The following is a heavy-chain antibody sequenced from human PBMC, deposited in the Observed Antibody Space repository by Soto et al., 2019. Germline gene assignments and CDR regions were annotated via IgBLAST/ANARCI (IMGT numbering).Heavy chain of an antibody. V-gene: IGHV3-23*01. Sequence: PGGTLRLSCATSGFSFSNYGMGWVRLAPGKGLEWVSAFGGGGSTDYPDSVKGRFTISRDNSKNTLYLQMNSLRAEDTAVYYCAKDRVPTNWGQGTLVTVSS. J-gene: IGHJ4*02. CDR2: FGGGGST. CDR1: GFSFSNYG. D-gene: IGHD2-2*01. CDR3: AKDRVPTN.